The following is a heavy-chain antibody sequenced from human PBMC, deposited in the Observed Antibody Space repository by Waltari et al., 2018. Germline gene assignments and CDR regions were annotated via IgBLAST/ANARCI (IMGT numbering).Heavy chain of an antibody. CDR1: GGTFSSYA. D-gene: IGHD6-13*01. CDR3: ARSYPYSSTDDWFDP. V-gene: IGHV1-69*01. CDR2: IIPMFGTA. Sequence: QVHLVQSGAAVTKPGSSVKVSCTASGGTFSSYAISLLRQAAGQGLAWMGGIIPMFGTANYAQKFQGRVTITADESTSTAYMELSSLRSEDTAVYYCARSYPYSSTDDWFDPWGQGTLVTVSS. J-gene: IGHJ5*02.